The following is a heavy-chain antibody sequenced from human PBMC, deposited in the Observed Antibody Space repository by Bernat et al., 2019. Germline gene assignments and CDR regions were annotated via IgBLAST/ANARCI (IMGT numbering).Heavy chain of an antibody. Sequence: QVQLQESGPGLVKPSETLSLTCTVSGGSISSYYWSWIRQPPGKGLEWIGEINHSGSTNYNPSLKSRVTISVDTSKNQFSLKLSSVTAADTAVYYCARGRVNDYVWGSYRYTPRYGMDVWGQGTTVTVSS. CDR1: GGSISSYY. D-gene: IGHD3-16*02. V-gene: IGHV4-34*01. CDR3: ARGRVNDYVWGSYRYTPRYGMDV. J-gene: IGHJ6*02. CDR2: INHSGST.